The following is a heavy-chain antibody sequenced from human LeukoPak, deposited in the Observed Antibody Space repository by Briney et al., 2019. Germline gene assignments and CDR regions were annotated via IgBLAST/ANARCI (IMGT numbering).Heavy chain of an antibody. CDR2: ISGSGGST. Sequence: GGSLRLSCAASGFTFSSNAMHWVRQAPGKGLEWVSAISGSGGSTYYADSVKGRFTISRDNSKNTLYLQMNSLRAEDTAVYYCAKDLHYGDYVLDYWGQGTLVTVSS. D-gene: IGHD4-17*01. CDR1: GFTFSSNA. V-gene: IGHV3-23*01. J-gene: IGHJ4*02. CDR3: AKDLHYGDYVLDY.